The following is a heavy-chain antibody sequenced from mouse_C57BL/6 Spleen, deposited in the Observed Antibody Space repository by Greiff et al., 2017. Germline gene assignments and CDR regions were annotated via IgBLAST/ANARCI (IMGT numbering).Heavy chain of an antibody. J-gene: IGHJ2*01. V-gene: IGHV1-78*01. CDR3: ARGVYYSNPFDY. CDR1: GYTFTDHT. Sequence: QVQLQQSDAGLVKPGASVKISCKVSGYTFTDHTIHWMKQRPEQGLEWIGYIYPGDGSTKYNEKFKGKATFTADKSASTAYMQLNSLTSEDSAVYFCARGVYYSNPFDYWGQGTTLTVSS. D-gene: IGHD2-5*01. CDR2: IYPGDGST.